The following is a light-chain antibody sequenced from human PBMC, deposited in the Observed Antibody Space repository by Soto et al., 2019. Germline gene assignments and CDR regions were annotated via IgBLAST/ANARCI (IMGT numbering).Light chain of an antibody. Sequence: DIQMTQSPSTLSATVGDRLTIACRASQSISNWLAWYQQRPGKAPKLLIYKASNLESGVPSRFSGSGSGTEFTLIISSPQPDDFATYYCQHYNSYSEAFGQGTKVDIK. CDR1: QSISNW. CDR2: KAS. CDR3: QHYNSYSEA. V-gene: IGKV1-5*03. J-gene: IGKJ1*01.